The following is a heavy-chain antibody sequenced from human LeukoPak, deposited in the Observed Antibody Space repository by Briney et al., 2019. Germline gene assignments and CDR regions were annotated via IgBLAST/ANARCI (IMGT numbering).Heavy chain of an antibody. CDR1: GGSISSGGYY. CDR3: ARGYCSGGSCYGP. V-gene: IGHV4-31*03. J-gene: IGHJ5*02. D-gene: IGHD2-15*01. Sequence: PSETLSLTCTVSGGSISSGGYYWSWIRQHPGKGLEWIGYIYYSGSTYYNPSLKSRVTISVDMSKNQFSLKLSSVTAADTAVYYCARGYCSGGSCYGPWGQGTLVTVSS. CDR2: IYYSGST.